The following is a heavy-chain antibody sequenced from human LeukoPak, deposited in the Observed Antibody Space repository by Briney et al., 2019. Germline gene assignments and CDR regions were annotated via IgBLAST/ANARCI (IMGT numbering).Heavy chain of an antibody. CDR3: AKGDIAVAVPGY. CDR1: GYTFTSYA. J-gene: IGHJ4*02. CDR2: IIPILGIA. V-gene: IGHV1-69*04. Sequence: SVKVSCKASGYTFTSYAISWVRQAPGQGLEWMGRIIPILGIANYAQKFQGRVTITADKSTSTAYMELSSLRSEDTAVYYCAKGDIAVAVPGYWGQGTLVTVSS. D-gene: IGHD6-19*01.